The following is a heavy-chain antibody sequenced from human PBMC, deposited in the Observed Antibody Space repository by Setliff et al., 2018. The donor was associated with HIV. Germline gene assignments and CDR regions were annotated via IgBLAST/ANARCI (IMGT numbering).Heavy chain of an antibody. V-gene: IGHV4-61*09. J-gene: IGHJ6*03. D-gene: IGHD2-2*02. CDR2: IYTSGAT. Sequence: SETLSLTCTVSGGSISSGPYIWSWIRQPAGKAVEWMGHIYTSGATKYNPSLKSRITISVDTSKNQFSLKLSSVTAADTAVYYCASEPIVVVPAAIWAQIYYMDAWGKGTTVTVSS. CDR3: ASEPIVVVPAAIWAQIYYMDA. CDR1: GGSISSGPYI.